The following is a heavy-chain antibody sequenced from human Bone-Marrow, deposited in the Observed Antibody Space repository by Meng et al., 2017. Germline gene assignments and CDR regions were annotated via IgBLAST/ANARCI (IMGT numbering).Heavy chain of an antibody. Sequence: SVKVSCKASGYTFTSSAVQWVRQARGQRLEWIGWIVVGSGNTNYAQKFQERVTITRDMSKSTAYMELSSLRSEDTAVYYCAAGGVLTSSSDYWGQGTLVTVSS. J-gene: IGHJ4*02. CDR1: GYTFTSSA. CDR3: AAGGVLTSSSDY. CDR2: IVVGSGNT. V-gene: IGHV1-58*01. D-gene: IGHD4/OR15-4a*01.